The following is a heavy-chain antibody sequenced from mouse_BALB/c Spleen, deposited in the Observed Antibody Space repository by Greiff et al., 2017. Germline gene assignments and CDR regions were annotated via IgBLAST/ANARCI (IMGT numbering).Heavy chain of an antibody. CDR3: ARNRGRYFDV. Sequence: VKLMESGPGLVQPSQSLSITCTVSGFSLTSYGVHWVRQSPGKGLEWLGVIWSGGSTDYNAAFISRLSISKDNSKSQVFFKMNSLQANDAAIYYCARNRGRYFDVWGAGTTVTVSS. V-gene: IGHV2-2*02. J-gene: IGHJ1*01. CDR1: GFSLTSYG. CDR2: IWSGGST.